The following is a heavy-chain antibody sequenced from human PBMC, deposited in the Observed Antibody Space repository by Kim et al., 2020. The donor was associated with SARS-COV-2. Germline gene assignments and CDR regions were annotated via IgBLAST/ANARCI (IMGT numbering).Heavy chain of an antibody. Sequence: GGSLRLSCAASGFTFSSYAMHWVRQAPGKGLEYVSAISSNGGSTYYANSVKGRFTISRDNSKNTLYLQMGSLRAEDMAVYYCAATELYNFPFDYWGQGTLVTVSS. D-gene: IGHD1-20*01. V-gene: IGHV3-64*01. CDR1: GFTFSSYA. J-gene: IGHJ4*02. CDR2: ISSNGGST. CDR3: AATELYNFPFDY.